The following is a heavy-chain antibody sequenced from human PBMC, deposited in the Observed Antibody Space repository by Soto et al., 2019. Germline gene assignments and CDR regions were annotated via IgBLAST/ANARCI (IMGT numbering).Heavy chain of an antibody. Sequence: GASVKVSCKASGYTFTSYGITWVRQAPGQGLEWMGWISGFNGNTNYAADLQGRVTMTTDTSTSTAYMELRGLRSDDTAVYYCARIGVSSGHESPDFDSWGQGTLVTVYS. CDR1: GYTFTSYG. CDR2: ISGFNGNT. J-gene: IGHJ4*02. CDR3: ARIGVSSGHESPDFDS. D-gene: IGHD3-16*01. V-gene: IGHV1-18*01.